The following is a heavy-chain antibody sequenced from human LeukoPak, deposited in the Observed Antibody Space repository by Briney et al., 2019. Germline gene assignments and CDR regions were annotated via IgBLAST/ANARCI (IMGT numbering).Heavy chain of an antibody. Sequence: SETLSLTCAVSSGSISSGGYSWSWIRQPPGKGLEWIGYIYHSGSTYYNPSLKSRVTISVDKSKNQFSLNLSSVTAADTAVYYCASWDNSGYYYKYWGQGTLVTVSS. CDR3: ASWDNSGYYYKY. CDR2: IYHSGST. J-gene: IGHJ4*02. CDR1: SGSISSGGYS. D-gene: IGHD3-22*01. V-gene: IGHV4-30-2*01.